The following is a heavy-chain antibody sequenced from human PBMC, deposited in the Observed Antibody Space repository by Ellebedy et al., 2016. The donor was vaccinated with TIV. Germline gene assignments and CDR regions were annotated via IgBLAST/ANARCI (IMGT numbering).Heavy chain of an antibody. V-gene: IGHV3-9*01. CDR2: ISWNSGSI. CDR1: GFTFDDYA. D-gene: IGHD5-18*01. J-gene: IGHJ6*03. CDR3: TAMEDRYYYYYMDV. Sequence: GGSLRLXXAASGFTFDDYAMHWVRQAPGKGLEWVSGISWNSGSIGYADSVKGRFTISRDNAKNSLYLQMNSLRAEDTALYYCTAMEDRYYYYYMDVWGKGTTVTVSS.